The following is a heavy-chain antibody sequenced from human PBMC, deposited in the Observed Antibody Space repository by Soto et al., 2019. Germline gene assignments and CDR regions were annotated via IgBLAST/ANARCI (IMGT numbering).Heavy chain of an antibody. V-gene: IGHV3-15*01. CDR2: IKSKTDGGTT. CDR1: GFTFSNAW. D-gene: IGHD6-13*01. J-gene: IGHJ4*02. CDR3: TTGTAIAAAGPFDY. Sequence: PGGSLRLSCAASGFTFSNAWMSWVRQAPGKGLEWVGRIKSKTDGGTTDYAAPVKGRFTISRDDSKNTLYLQMNSLKTEDTAVYDCTTGTAIAAAGPFDYWGQGTLVTVPS.